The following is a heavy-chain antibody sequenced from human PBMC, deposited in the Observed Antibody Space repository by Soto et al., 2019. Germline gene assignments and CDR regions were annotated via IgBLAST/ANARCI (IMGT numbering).Heavy chain of an antibody. CDR1: GGTFSSYA. Sequence: ASVKVSCKASGGTFSSYAISWVRQAPGQGLEWMGGIIPIFGTANYAQKFQGRVTITADESTSTAYMELSSLRYEDTAVYYCARADTTVVTASYYYYGMDVWGQGTTVTVPS. V-gene: IGHV1-69*13. J-gene: IGHJ6*02. CDR3: ARADTTVVTASYYYYGMDV. D-gene: IGHD4-17*01. CDR2: IIPIFGTA.